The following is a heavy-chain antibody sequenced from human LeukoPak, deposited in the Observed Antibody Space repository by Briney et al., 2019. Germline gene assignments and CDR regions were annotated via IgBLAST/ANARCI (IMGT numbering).Heavy chain of an antibody. D-gene: IGHD3-9*01. CDR1: GGSIRSGDYY. V-gene: IGHV4-30-4*01. J-gene: IGHJ2*01. CDR3: ARGRYDTLSGRWYFDL. Sequence: SETLSLTCTVSGGSIRSGDYYWSWIPQPPGKGLEWIGYIYYSGSTYYNPSLKSRVTISVDTSKNQFSLKLTSMTAADTAVYYCARGRYDTLSGRWYFDLWGRGTLVTVSS. CDR2: IYYSGST.